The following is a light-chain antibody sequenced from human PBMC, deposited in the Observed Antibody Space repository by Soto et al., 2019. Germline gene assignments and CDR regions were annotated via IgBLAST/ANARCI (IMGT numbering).Light chain of an antibody. Sequence: QSALTQPASVSGSPGQSITISCTGTSSDVGGYNYVSWYQQHPDKAPKLMIYDVSNRPSGVSNRFSGSKSGNTASLTISGLQAEDEADYYCSSYTSCSTLVFGGGTKLTVL. V-gene: IGLV2-14*01. CDR2: DVS. J-gene: IGLJ2*01. CDR1: SSDVGGYNY. CDR3: SSYTSCSTLV.